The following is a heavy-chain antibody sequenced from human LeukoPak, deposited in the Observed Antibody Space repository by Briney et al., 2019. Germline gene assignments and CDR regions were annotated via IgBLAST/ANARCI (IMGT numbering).Heavy chain of an antibody. V-gene: IGHV3-23*01. CDR2: ISGSGGST. J-gene: IGHJ5*02. CDR1: GFTFNSYA. D-gene: IGHD2-21*02. CDR3: AKDGGTLLLGSPNWFDP. Sequence: HPGGSLRLSCAASGFTFNSYAMSWVRQAPGKGLEWVSGISGSGGSTYYADSVKGRFTISRDNSKNTLYLQMNSLRAEDTAVYYCAKDGGTLLLGSPNWFDPWGQGTLVTVSS.